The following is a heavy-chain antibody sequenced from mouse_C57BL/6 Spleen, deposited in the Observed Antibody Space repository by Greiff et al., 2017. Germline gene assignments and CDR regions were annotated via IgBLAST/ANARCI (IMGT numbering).Heavy chain of an antibody. J-gene: IGHJ1*03. V-gene: IGHV1-7*01. CDR2: INPSSGYT. Sequence: VQLQQSGAELAKPGASVKLSCKASGYTFTSYWMHWVKQRPGKGLEWIGYINPSSGYTKYNQKFKDKATLTADKSSSTAYMHLSSLTYEDSAVYYCASGLRLYFDVWGTGTTVTVSS. CDR3: ASGLRLYFDV. CDR1: GYTFTSYW. D-gene: IGHD2-2*01.